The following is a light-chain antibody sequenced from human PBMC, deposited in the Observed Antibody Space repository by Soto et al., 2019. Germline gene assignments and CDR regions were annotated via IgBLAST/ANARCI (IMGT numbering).Light chain of an antibody. J-gene: IGKJ1*01. CDR3: QQYNSYRT. CDR2: KVS. Sequence: DIQMTRSPSTLSASVGDRVTITCRASQSISTWLAWYQQKPGKAPKLLIYKVSNLESGVPSRFSGSVSGTEFTLTISSLQPDDFATYYCQQYNSYRTFGQGTKVEIK. CDR1: QSISTW. V-gene: IGKV1-5*03.